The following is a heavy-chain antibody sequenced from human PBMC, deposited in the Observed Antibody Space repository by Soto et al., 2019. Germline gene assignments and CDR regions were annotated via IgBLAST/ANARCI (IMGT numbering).Heavy chain of an antibody. CDR1: GFIFSVYT. CDR3: ARAYERWLQPRDY. V-gene: IGHV3-30-3*01. D-gene: IGHD5-12*01. CDR2: ISYDGNNK. J-gene: IGHJ4*02. Sequence: QVQLVESGGGVVQPGRSLRLSCAGSGFIFSVYTIHWVRQAPGKGLEWVAVISYDGNNKYYADSVKGRFTISRDNSKNTVYLQMNSLTTEDTAVYFCARAYERWLQPRDYWGQGTLVTVSS.